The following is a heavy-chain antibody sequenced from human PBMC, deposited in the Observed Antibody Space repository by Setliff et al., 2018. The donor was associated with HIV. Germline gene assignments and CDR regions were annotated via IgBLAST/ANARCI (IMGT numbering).Heavy chain of an antibody. V-gene: IGHV4-31*03. CDR1: GVSVGSGDYY. Sequence: PSETLSLTCSVSGVSVGSGDYYWHWIRQHPEKALEWIGYIFHSGDTYYNPSLKSRISMSVDTSKNQFSLELTSLTAADTAVYYCATRPRMAARPFDYWGQGMLVTVSS. J-gene: IGHJ4*02. CDR3: ATRPRMAARPFDY. CDR2: IFHSGDT. D-gene: IGHD6-6*01.